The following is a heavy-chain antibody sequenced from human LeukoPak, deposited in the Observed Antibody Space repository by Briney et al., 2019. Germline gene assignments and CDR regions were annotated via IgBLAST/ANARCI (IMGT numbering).Heavy chain of an antibody. V-gene: IGHV4-59*01. CDR2: VYYSGST. D-gene: IGHD2-2*03. CDR1: GSSIGSYY. Sequence: PSETLSLTCTFSGSSIGSYYWSWIRHPPGKRLEWIGFVYYSGSTNYNPSLKSRVTISVDTSKNQFSLKLSSVTAADTAVYYCARYGFTWYFDLWGRGTLVTVSS. J-gene: IGHJ2*01. CDR3: ARYGFTWYFDL.